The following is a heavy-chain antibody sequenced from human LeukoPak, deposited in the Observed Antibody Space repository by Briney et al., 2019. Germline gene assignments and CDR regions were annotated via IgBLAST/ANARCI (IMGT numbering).Heavy chain of an antibody. CDR2: IRKKPNSHTT. CDR3: ARVSAITGATDALDF. J-gene: IGHJ3*01. CDR1: GFTFSDHF. D-gene: IGHD1-20*01. V-gene: IGHV3-72*01. Sequence: PGGSLRLSCAASGFTFSDHFMDWVRQAPGKGLEWVGRIRKKPNSHTTEYAASVKGRFTISRDDSKNSLYLQMNSLEAEDTGVYYCARVSAITGATDALDFWGQGAMVTVSS.